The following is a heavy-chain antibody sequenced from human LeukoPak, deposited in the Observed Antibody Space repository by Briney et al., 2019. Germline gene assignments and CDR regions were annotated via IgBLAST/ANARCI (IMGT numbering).Heavy chain of an antibody. J-gene: IGHJ4*02. CDR3: ARDYYDSSGYSVDY. CDR2: ISGSSSTI. D-gene: IGHD3-22*01. V-gene: IGHV3-48*01. Sequence: PGGSLRLSCAASGFTFSDYHMNWVRQAPGKGLEWVSYISGSSSTIYYADSVKGRFTLSRDNAKNSLYLQMNSLRAEDTAVYYCARDYYDSSGYSVDYWGQGTLVTVSS. CDR1: GFTFSDYH.